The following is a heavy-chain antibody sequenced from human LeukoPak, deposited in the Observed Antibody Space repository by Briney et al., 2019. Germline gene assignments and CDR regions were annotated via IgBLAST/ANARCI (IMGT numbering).Heavy chain of an antibody. J-gene: IGHJ4*02. CDR2: ISAYNGNT. D-gene: IGHD1-7*01. CDR1: GYTFTSYG. Sequence: ASVKVSCKASGYTFTSYGISWVRQAPGQGLEWMGWISAYNGNTNYAQKLQGRVTMTTDTSTSTAYMELRSLRSDDTAVYYCARDEAGTTFGRTDYWGQGTLVTVSS. CDR3: ARDEAGTTFGRTDY. V-gene: IGHV1-18*01.